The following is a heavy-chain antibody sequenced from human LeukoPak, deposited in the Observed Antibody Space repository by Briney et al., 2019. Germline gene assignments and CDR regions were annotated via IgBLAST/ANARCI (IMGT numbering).Heavy chain of an antibody. V-gene: IGHV3-23*01. D-gene: IGHD1-26*01. J-gene: IGHJ4*02. CDR1: GFTFSNYA. CDR2: ISGSGGNS. CDR3: AKAREATYYFDC. Sequence: GGSLRLSCAASGFTFSNYAMSWVRQAPGKGLEWVSTISGSGGNSYYADSVKGRFTISRDNSKNTLYLQMNSLRAEDTALCYCAKAREATYYFDCWGQGTLVTVSS.